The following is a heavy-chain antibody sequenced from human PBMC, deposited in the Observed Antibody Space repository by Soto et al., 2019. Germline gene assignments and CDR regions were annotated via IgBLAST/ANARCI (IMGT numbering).Heavy chain of an antibody. Sequence: GGSLRLSCAASGFTFSSYAMSWVRQAPGKGLEWVSAISGSGGSTYYADSVKGRFTISRDNSKNTLYLQMNSLRAEDTAVYYCAKDSGYDFWSGYYPDYWGQGTLVTVSS. CDR2: ISGSGGST. V-gene: IGHV3-23*01. CDR3: AKDSGYDFWSGYYPDY. J-gene: IGHJ4*02. CDR1: GFTFSSYA. D-gene: IGHD3-3*01.